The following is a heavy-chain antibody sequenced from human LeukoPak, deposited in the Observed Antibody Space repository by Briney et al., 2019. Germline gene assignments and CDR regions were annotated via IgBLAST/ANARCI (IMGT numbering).Heavy chain of an antibody. D-gene: IGHD1-26*01. CDR3: AKDRHGSYYGMDV. V-gene: IGHV3-9*01. CDR2: ISWNSGSI. J-gene: IGHJ6*02. Sequence: PGGSLRLSCAASGFTFSNYDMHWVRQAPGKGLEWVSGISWNSGSIGYADSVKGRFTISRDNAKNSLYLQMNSLRAEDTALYYCAKDRHGSYYGMDVWGQGTTVTVSS. CDR1: GFTFSNYD.